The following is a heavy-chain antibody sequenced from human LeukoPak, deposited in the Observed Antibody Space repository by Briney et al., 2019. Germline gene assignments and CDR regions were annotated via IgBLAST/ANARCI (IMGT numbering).Heavy chain of an antibody. CDR1: GFTFSSHS. D-gene: IGHD5-24*01. Sequence: QPGGSLRLSCAASGFTFSSHSMNWVRLAPGKGLEWVANIKEDGTETYYVDSVKGRFTISRDNAKNSLYLQMNSLRVEDTAVYYCAKEGRSLQTYWGQGTLVTVSS. CDR2: IKEDGTET. J-gene: IGHJ4*02. CDR3: AKEGRSLQTY. V-gene: IGHV3-7*03.